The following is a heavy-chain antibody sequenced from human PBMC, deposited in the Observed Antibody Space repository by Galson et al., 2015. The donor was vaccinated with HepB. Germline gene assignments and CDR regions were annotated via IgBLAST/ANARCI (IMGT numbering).Heavy chain of an antibody. CDR2: ISSDYGFT. CDR1: GFPFSDTY. V-gene: IGHV3-11*06. D-gene: IGHD2-15*01. CDR3: ARDRGYCKDGECNPKPYFDY. J-gene: IGHJ4*02. Sequence: SLRLSCAASGFPFSDTYMSWIRQRPGKGLEWVAYISSDYGFTNYGGSVRGRFTISRDNAKNSLFLQMNSLRAEDTAVYYCARDRGYCKDGECNPKPYFDYWGQGILVTVSS.